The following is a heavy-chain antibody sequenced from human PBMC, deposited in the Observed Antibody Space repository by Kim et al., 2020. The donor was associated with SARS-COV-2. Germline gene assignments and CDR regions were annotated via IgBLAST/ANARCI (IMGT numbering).Heavy chain of an antibody. V-gene: IGHV1-69*01. J-gene: IGHJ2*01. D-gene: IGHD6-13*01. Sequence: YAQKFQGRVTITADESTSTAYMELSSLRSEDTAVYYCARVGAAAGPFDLWGRGTLVTVSS. CDR3: ARVGAAAGPFDL.